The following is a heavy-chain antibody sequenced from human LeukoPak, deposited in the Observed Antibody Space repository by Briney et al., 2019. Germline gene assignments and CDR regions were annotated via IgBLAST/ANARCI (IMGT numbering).Heavy chain of an antibody. V-gene: IGHV1-18*01. CDR1: GYTFISYS. CDR3: ARVGPYGDQTRGDY. D-gene: IGHD4-17*01. CDR2: ISAYNGNT. J-gene: IGHJ4*02. Sequence: ASVKVSCKASGYTFISYSMNWVRQAPGQGLEWMGWISAYNGNTNYAQKLQGRVTMTTDTSTSTAYMELRSLRSDDTAVYYCARVGPYGDQTRGDYWGQGTLVTVSS.